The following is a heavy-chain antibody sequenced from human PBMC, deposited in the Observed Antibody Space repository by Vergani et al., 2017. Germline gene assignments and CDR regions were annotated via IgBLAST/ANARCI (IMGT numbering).Heavy chain of an antibody. CDR1: GFAFSSYA. CDR2: ISGSGGST. Sequence: EVQLLESGGGLVQPGGSLRVSCAASGFAFSSYAMSWVRQAPGKGLEWVSAISGSGGSTYYADSVKGRLTISRDTSKNTPYLQMNSLRAEDPAVYYGAKGKERGSYGRNWFDPWGQGTLVTVSS. V-gene: IGHV3-23*01. CDR3: AKGKERGSYGRNWFDP. J-gene: IGHJ5*02. D-gene: IGHD1-26*01.